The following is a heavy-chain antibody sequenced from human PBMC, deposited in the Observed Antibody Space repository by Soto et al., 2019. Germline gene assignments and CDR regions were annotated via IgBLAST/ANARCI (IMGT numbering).Heavy chain of an antibody. CDR1: GGSVSSGSYY. CDR2: IYYSGST. CDR3: ARETRYYDFWSGYPSDYYYGMDV. Sequence: QVQLQESGPGLVKPSETLSLTCTVSGGSVSSGSYYWSWIQQPPGKGLEVIGYIYYSGSTNYNPSLKSRVTISVDTSKNQISLKLSSVTAADTAVYYCARETRYYDFWSGYPSDYYYGMDVWGQGTTVTVSS. J-gene: IGHJ6*02. D-gene: IGHD3-3*01. V-gene: IGHV4-61*01.